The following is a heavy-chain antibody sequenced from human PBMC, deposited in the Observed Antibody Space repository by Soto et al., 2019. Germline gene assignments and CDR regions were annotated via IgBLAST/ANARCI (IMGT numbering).Heavy chain of an antibody. CDR3: ARGRSSVPDRRGIGYYGLDV. J-gene: IGHJ6*02. D-gene: IGHD3-3*01. CDR2: INDSGIT. CDR1: GASFSGYY. Sequence: QVQLQQWGAEVLKPSETLSLTCVVNGASFSGYYWSWIRQPPGKGLEWIGEINDSGITDSNPSLESRVTISVDMSTNQFSLKLNSVTAADTAVYHCARGRSSVPDRRGIGYYGLDVWGQGTTVTVSS. V-gene: IGHV4-34*01.